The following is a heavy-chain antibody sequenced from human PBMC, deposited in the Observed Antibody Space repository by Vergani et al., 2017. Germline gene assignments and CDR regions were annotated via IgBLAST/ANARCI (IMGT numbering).Heavy chain of an antibody. CDR2: INDIGTT. D-gene: IGHD5-12*01. V-gene: IGHV4-34*01. Sequence: QVQLQQWGAGLLKPSETLSLTCGVHGGSFSVYYWSWIRQSPGKGLECIGAINDIGTTNYNPSLKSRVTISVDTSKTQFSLRLNSVTAADTAGYYCARFRGPDIVGTAFDHWAQGTLVTVSS. CDR3: ARFRGPDIVGTAFDH. J-gene: IGHJ4*02. CDR1: GGSFSVYY.